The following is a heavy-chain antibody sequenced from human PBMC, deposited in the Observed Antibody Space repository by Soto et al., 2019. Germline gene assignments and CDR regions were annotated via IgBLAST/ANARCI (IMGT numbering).Heavy chain of an antibody. CDR3: TKDQNGDYGAFDY. Sequence: EVQLLESGGGLVQPGGSLRLSCAASGFTFSSYAMSWVRQAPGKGLEWVTAISGSGGSTYYADSVKGRFTISRDNSKNTQYLQMNSLRAEDTAVYYCTKDQNGDYGAFDYWGQGTLVTVSS. D-gene: IGHD4-17*01. CDR2: ISGSGGST. V-gene: IGHV3-23*01. J-gene: IGHJ4*02. CDR1: GFTFSSYA.